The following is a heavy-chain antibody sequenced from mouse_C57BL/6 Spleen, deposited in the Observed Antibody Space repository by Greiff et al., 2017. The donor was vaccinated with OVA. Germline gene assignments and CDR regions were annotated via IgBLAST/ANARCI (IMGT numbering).Heavy chain of an antibody. CDR1: GYSFTDYN. CDR2: INPNYGTT. D-gene: IGHD2-4*01. J-gene: IGHJ3*01. Sequence: VQLKQSGPELVKPGASVKISCKASGYSFTDYNMNWVKQSNGKSLEWIGVINPNYGTTSYNQKFKGKATLTVDQSSSTAYMQLNSLTSEDSAVYSRARGRDYDAAWFAYWGQGTLVTVAA. V-gene: IGHV1-39*01. CDR3: ARGRDYDAAWFAY.